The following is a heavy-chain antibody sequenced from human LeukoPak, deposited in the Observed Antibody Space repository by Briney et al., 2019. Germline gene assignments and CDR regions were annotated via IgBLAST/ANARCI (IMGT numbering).Heavy chain of an antibody. CDR2: ISSSSSYI. V-gene: IGHV3-21*01. J-gene: IGHJ3*02. CDR3: ARVSYIAVAGTNAFDI. Sequence: PGGSLRLSCAASGVTFSSYSMNWVRQAPGKGLEWVSSISSSSSYIYYADSVKGRFTISRDNAKNSLYLQMNSLRAEDTAVYYCARVSYIAVAGTNAFDIWGQGTMVTVSS. D-gene: IGHD6-19*01. CDR1: GVTFSSYS.